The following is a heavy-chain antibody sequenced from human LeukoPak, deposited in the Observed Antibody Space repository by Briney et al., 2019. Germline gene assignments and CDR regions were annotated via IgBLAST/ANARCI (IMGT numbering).Heavy chain of an antibody. CDR2: ISSDGSYK. J-gene: IGHJ4*02. CDR1: GFTFSSHA. Sequence: GRSLRLSCAASGFTFSSHALHWVRQAPGKGLEWVADISSDGSYKYYADSVKGRFTISRDNSKNTLYLQMNSLIPEDTAVYYCARQYITGQWYFDYWGQGTLVTVSS. D-gene: IGHD6-19*01. CDR3: ARQYITGQWYFDY. V-gene: IGHV3-30*04.